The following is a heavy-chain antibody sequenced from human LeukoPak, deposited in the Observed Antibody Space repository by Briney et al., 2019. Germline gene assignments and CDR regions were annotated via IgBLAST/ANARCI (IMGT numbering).Heavy chain of an antibody. CDR1: GGSISSSSYY. J-gene: IGHJ4*02. CDR2: IYYSGST. Sequence: SETLSLTCTVSGGSISSSSYYWGWIRQPPGKGLEWIGSIYYSGSTYYNPSLKSRVTISVDTSKNQFSLKLRSVTAADTAVYYCARRNIVLMVLQNWGQGTLVTASS. V-gene: IGHV4-39*01. D-gene: IGHD2-8*01. CDR3: ARRNIVLMVLQN.